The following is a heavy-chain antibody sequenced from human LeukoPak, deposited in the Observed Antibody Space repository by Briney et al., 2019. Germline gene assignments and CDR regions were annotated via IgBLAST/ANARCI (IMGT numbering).Heavy chain of an antibody. Sequence: ASVKVSCKASGYTFTGYYMHWVRQAPGQGLEWMGIINPSGGSTSYAQKFQGRVTMTRDMSTSTVYMELSSLRSEDTAVYYCARDRGYHSSQRFWFDPWGQGTLVTVSS. V-gene: IGHV1-46*01. CDR1: GYTFTGYY. CDR3: ARDRGYHSSQRFWFDP. CDR2: INPSGGST. D-gene: IGHD6-13*01. J-gene: IGHJ5*02.